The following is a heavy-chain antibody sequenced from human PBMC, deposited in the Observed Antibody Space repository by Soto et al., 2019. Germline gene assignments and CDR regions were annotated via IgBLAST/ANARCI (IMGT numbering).Heavy chain of an antibody. CDR1: GYTFTRYD. CDR2: MIPNSGNT. Sequence: ASVKVSCKASGYTFTRYDINWVRQATGQGLEWMGWMIPNSGNTGYAQKFQGRLTMTRNTSISTAYMELSSLRSEDTAVYYCARGNGGSYDWFDPWGQGTLVTVSS. CDR3: ARGNGGSYDWFDP. V-gene: IGHV1-8*01. J-gene: IGHJ5*02. D-gene: IGHD1-26*01.